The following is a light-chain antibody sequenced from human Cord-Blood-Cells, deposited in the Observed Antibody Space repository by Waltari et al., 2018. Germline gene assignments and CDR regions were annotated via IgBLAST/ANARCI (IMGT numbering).Light chain of an antibody. V-gene: IGKV2-28*01. CDR3: MQALQTPWT. CDR1: QSLLHSNGYNY. J-gene: IGKJ1*01. Sequence: DIVMTQSPLSLPVTPGEPASIPCRSSQSLLHSNGYNYLDWYLQKPGQSPQLLIYLGSNRDSGVPDRFSGSGSGTDVTLKISRVEAEDVGVYYCMQALQTPWTFGEGTKVEIK. CDR2: LGS.